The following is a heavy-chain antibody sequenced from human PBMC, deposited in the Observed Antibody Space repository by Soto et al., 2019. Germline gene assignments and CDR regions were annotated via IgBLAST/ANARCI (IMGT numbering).Heavy chain of an antibody. CDR1: GFTFSNYA. V-gene: IGHV3-23*01. Sequence: PGGSLRLSCAASGFTFSNYAMSWVRQAPGKGLEWVSAIGGSGGSTYYADSVKGRFTISRDNSKNTLFLQMNNLRADDTALYYCAKEQQEWLYILYGHYFGNWGQGALVTVSS. CDR3: AKEQQEWLYILYGHYFGN. D-gene: IGHD3-3*01. CDR2: IGGSGGST. J-gene: IGHJ4*02.